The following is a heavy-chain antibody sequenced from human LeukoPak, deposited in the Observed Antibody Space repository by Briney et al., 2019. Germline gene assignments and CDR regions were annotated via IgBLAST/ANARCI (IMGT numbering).Heavy chain of an antibody. CDR1: GYSISSGYY. Sequence: SSETLSLTCTVPGYSISSGYYWGWIRQPPGKGLEWIGSIYHSGSTYYNPSLKSRVTISVDTSKNQFSLKLSSVTAADTAVYYCATGGNWFDPWGQGTLVTVSS. CDR3: ATGGNWFDP. V-gene: IGHV4-38-2*02. D-gene: IGHD3-10*01. CDR2: IYHSGST. J-gene: IGHJ5*02.